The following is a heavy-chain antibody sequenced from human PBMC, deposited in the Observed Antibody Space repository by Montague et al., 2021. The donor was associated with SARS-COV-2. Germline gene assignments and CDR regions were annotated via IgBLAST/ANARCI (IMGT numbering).Heavy chain of an antibody. J-gene: IGHJ4*02. CDR3: TLGIDSYKTGY. CDR1: DGSVISTYPH. V-gene: IGHV4-61*01. Sequence: SETLSLTCTVSDGSVISTYPHWHWVRQSPGMGLEWIGGYLYHIDTADYNASLRSRITISVDTSKNQFSLKLTSVTAAATAVYYCTLGIDSYKTGYWGQGIQVTVSS. CDR2: LYHIDTA. D-gene: IGHD6-13*01.